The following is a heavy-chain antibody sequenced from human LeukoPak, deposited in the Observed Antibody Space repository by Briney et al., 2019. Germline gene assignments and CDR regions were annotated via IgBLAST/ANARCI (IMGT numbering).Heavy chain of an antibody. Sequence: GGSLRLSCAASGFTFSSYAMSWVRQAPGKGLEWVSAISGSGGSTYYADSVKGRFTISRDNAKNSLYLQMNSLKAEDTAVYYCARLNSSALDYWGQGTLVTVSS. CDR3: ARLNSSALDY. CDR2: ISGSGGST. J-gene: IGHJ4*02. V-gene: IGHV3-23*01. D-gene: IGHD6-19*01. CDR1: GFTFSSYA.